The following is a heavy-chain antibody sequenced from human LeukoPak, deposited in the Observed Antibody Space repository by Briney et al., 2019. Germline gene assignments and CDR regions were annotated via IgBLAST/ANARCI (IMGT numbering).Heavy chain of an antibody. Sequence: PGGSLRLSCVASGFTFSAYWMTWFRQVPGKGLEWVVNVGRDGSEKNYVDSVKGRFTISRDNAKKSLYLEMNSLRVEDTALYYCAKVGAWELQRVFENWGQGTLVTVSS. CDR3: AKVGAWELQRVFEN. J-gene: IGHJ4*02. CDR1: GFTFSAYW. V-gene: IGHV3-7*01. CDR2: VGRDGSEK. D-gene: IGHD1-26*01.